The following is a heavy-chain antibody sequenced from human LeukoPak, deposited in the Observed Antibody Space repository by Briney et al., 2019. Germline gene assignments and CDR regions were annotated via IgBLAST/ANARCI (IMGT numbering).Heavy chain of an antibody. V-gene: IGHV4-39*07. CDR1: GGSISSSSYY. Sequence: PSETLSLTCTVSGGSISSSSYYWGWIRQPPGKGLEWIGSIYYSGSTYYNPSLKSRVTISVDTSKNQFSLKLSSVTAADTAVYYCARASVVIIHAFDIWGQGTMVTVSS. D-gene: IGHD3-3*01. CDR3: ARASVVIIHAFDI. CDR2: IYYSGST. J-gene: IGHJ3*02.